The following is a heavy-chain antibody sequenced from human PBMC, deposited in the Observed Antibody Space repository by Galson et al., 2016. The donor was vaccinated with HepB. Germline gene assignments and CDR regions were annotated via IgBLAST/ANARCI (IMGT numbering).Heavy chain of an antibody. CDR3: SRLRDYGNFDY. Sequence: ETLSLTCTVSGGSISSNNYYWGWIRQPPGKGLEWLGTMYYTGSTYYNPSLKSRVTISVDTSKNQFSLRLSSVTAADTAVYYCSRLRDYGNFDYWGQGTLVTVSS. CDR2: MYYTGST. V-gene: IGHV4-39*01. CDR1: GGSISSNNYY. J-gene: IGHJ4*02. D-gene: IGHD4-17*01.